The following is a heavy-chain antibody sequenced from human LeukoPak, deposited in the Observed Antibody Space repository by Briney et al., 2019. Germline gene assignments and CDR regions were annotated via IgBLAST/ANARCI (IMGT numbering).Heavy chain of an antibody. CDR3: ARLGGPAAVDY. J-gene: IGHJ4*02. V-gene: IGHV4-59*01. CDR1: GASIRSYY. D-gene: IGHD2-2*01. CDR2: MYNSGST. Sequence: SETLSLTCNVSGASIRSYYWSWIRQPPGRGLEWIGYMYNSGSTYYNPSLKSRVTISGDTSKNQFSLKLTSVTAADTAVYYCARLGGPAAVDYWGQGTLVTVSS.